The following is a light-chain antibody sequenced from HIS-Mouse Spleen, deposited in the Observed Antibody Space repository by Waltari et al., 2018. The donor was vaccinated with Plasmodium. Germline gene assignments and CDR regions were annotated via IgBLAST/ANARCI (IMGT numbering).Light chain of an antibody. CDR3: YAAADNNRV. J-gene: IGLJ3*02. Sequence: SYELTQPSSVSVSPGQTARITCSGDVLAKKYARWFQQKPGQAPVLVIYKDSERPSGIPERVSGSSSGTTVTWTISGAQVEDEADYYCYAAADNNRVFGGGTKLTVL. CDR1: VLAKKY. V-gene: IGLV3-27*01. CDR2: KDS.